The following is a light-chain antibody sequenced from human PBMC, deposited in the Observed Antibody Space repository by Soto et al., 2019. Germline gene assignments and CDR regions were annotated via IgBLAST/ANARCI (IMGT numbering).Light chain of an antibody. V-gene: IGKV3-15*01. CDR2: GAS. CDR3: QQYNDCPLT. J-gene: IGKJ1*01. Sequence: EIVMTQSPGTLSVSPGERATLSCRASQSLNTYLAWYQQKPGQAPRLLIYGASTRATDIPARFSGSGSGTEFTLTITSLQSEDFAVYCCQQYNDCPLTFGQGTKVEI. CDR1: QSLNTY.